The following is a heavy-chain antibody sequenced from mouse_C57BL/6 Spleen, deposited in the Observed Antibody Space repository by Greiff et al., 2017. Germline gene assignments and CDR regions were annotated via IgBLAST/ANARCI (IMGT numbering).Heavy chain of an antibody. CDR3: ARASTVVNSYYFDY. J-gene: IGHJ2*01. V-gene: IGHV1-59*01. D-gene: IGHD1-1*01. CDR1: GYTFTSYW. CDR2: IDPSDSYT. Sequence: QVQLQQPGAELVRPGTSVKLSCKASGYTFTSYWLHWVKQRPGQGLEWIGVIDPSDSYTNYNQKFKGKATLTVDTSSSTAYMQLRSLTSEDSAVYYCARASTVVNSYYFDYWGQGTTLTVSS.